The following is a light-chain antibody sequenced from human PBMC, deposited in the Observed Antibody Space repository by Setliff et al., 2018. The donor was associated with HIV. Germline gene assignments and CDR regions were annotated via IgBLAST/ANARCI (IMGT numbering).Light chain of an antibody. CDR3: NSYTSTTFYV. CDR1: SGSIVANY. CDR2: SFH. V-gene: IGLV6-57*01. Sequence: NFMLTQPRSVSESPGKTVTISCSRNSGSIVANYVHWYQQRPGSSPTTVISSFHHRPSGVPDRFSGFIDSSSNSASLTISGLKTEDEADYYCNSYTSTTFYVFGSGTKVTVL. J-gene: IGLJ1*01.